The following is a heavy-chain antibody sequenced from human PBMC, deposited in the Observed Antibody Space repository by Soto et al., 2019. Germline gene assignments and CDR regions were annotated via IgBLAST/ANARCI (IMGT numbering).Heavy chain of an antibody. CDR3: TIGPPPAAMGYSYGGG. D-gene: IGHD5-18*01. CDR1: GFSFSSHD. J-gene: IGHJ4*02. Sequence: EVQLVESGGGLVQPGGSLRLSCAASGFSFSSHDMHWVRQTRGKGLEWVSGVGTVGDRYYSGSVKGRFTVSRENARNSLYLQMNSLRAGDTAVYYCTIGPPPAAMGYSYGGGWGQGTLVTVSS. V-gene: IGHV3-13*01. CDR2: VGTVGDR.